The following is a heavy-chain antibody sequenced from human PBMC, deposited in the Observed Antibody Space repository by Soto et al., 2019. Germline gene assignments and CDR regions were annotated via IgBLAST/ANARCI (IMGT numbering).Heavy chain of an antibody. V-gene: IGHV3-48*03. J-gene: IGHJ4*02. CDR2: ISSSGSTT. D-gene: IGHD6-13*01. CDR3: ARDPLDMGIAAAGTAPSKANDY. CDR1: GFTFRSYA. Sequence: GGSLRLSCAASGFTFRSYAMSWVRQAPGKGLEWVSGISSSGSTTYYADSVKGRFTISRDNAKNSLYLQMNSLRAEDTAVYYCARDPLDMGIAAAGTAPSKANDYWGQGTLVTVSS.